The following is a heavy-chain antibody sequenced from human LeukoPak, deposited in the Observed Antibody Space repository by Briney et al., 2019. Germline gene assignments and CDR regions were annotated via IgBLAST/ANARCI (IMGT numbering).Heavy chain of an antibody. CDR3: ARDRGATVSNQFDY. CDR2: IIPIFGTA. J-gene: IGHJ4*02. CDR1: GGTFSSYA. Sequence: SVKVSCKASGGTFSSYAISWVRQAPGQGLEWMGGIIPIFGTANYAQKFQGRVTITADKSTSTAYMELSSLRSEDTAVYYCARDRGATVSNQFDYWGQGTLVTVSS. V-gene: IGHV1-69*06. D-gene: IGHD4-17*01.